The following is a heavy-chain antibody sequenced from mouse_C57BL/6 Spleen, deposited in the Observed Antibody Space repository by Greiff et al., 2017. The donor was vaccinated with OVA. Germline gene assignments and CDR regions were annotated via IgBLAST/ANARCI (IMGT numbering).Heavy chain of an antibody. V-gene: IGHV1-15*01. D-gene: IGHD2-3*01. Sequence: VKLVESGAELVRPGASVTLSCKASGYTFTDYEMHWVKQTPVHGLEWIGAIDPETGGTAYNQKFKGKAILTADKSSSTAYMELRSLTSADSAFYYCTWLIPDLYAMDYWGQGTSVTVSS. CDR3: TWLIPDLYAMDY. J-gene: IGHJ4*01. CDR1: GYTFTDYE. CDR2: IDPETGGT.